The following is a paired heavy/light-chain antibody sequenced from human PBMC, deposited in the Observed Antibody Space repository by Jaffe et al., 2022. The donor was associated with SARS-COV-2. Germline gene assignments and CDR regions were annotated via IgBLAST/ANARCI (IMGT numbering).Heavy chain of an antibody. CDR2: IKDDGSEK. CDR1: GFRFSIYW. CDR3: TGLHFYAFDI. V-gene: IGHV3-7*03. Sequence: EVQLVESGGGLVQPGGSLRLSCAASGFRFSIYWMSWVRQAPGKGLEWVATIKDDGSEKYYVDSVKGRFTISRDNAKNSLDLQVNSLRAEDTAVYYCTGLHFYAFDIWGQGTMVTVSS. J-gene: IGHJ3*02. D-gene: IGHD3-3*02.
Light chain of an antibody. CDR2: EVS. Sequence: QSALTQPPSASGSPGQSVAISCTGTSSDVGAYNYVSWYQQHPGKAPKLMIYEVSRRPSGVPDRFSGSKSGNTASLTVSGLQAEDEADYYCSSHAGSNNLVLGGGTHLTVL. CDR1: SSDVGAYNY. CDR3: SSHAGSNNLV. V-gene: IGLV2-8*01. J-gene: IGLJ2*01.